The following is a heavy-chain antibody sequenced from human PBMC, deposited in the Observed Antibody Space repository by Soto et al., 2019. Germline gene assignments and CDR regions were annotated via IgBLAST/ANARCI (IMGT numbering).Heavy chain of an antibody. D-gene: IGHD1-20*01. CDR2: IGGVGTDR. V-gene: IGHV3-23*01. CDR1: GFTFSDYA. CDR3: AKDAVPYNGKWDWFDP. Sequence: DVQLLESGGGLVQPGGSLRLSCAASGFTFSDYAMTWVRQAPGKGPEWVSSIGGVGTDRYYAESVKGRFTISRDNSKNTLFLQMSSLRSDDTAVYYCAKDAVPYNGKWDWFDPWGQGTLVTVSS. J-gene: IGHJ5*02.